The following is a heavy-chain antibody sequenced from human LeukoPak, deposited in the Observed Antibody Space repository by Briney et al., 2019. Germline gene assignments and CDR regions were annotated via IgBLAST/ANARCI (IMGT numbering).Heavy chain of an antibody. CDR2: INTNTENP. J-gene: IGHJ4*02. Sequence: ASVTVSCKASGYSFKSYAMNWVRQAPGQGLEWMGWINTNTENPTYAPDFTGRFVFSLDTSVSTAYLQINSLKTEDTAIYYCAGEVGATGPDYWGQGSLVTVSS. CDR1: GYSFKSYA. V-gene: IGHV7-4-1*02. D-gene: IGHD1-26*01. CDR3: AGEVGATGPDY.